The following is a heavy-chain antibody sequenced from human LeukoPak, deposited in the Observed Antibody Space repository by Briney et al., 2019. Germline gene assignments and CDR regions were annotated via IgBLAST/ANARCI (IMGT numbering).Heavy chain of an antibody. CDR1: GGSFSGYY. J-gene: IGHJ6*03. V-gene: IGHV4-34*01. CDR2: INHSGST. D-gene: IGHD3-10*01. CDR3: ARGSVWFGELSYYYYYMDV. Sequence: KASETLSLICAVYGGSFSGYYWSWIRQPPGKGLEWIGEINHSGSTNYNPSLKSRVTISVDTSKNQFSLKLSSVTAADTAVYYCARGSVWFGELSYYYYYMDVWGKGTTVTVSS.